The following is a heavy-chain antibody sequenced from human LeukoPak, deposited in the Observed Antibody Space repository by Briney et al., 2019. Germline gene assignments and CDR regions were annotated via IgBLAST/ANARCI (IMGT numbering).Heavy chain of an antibody. D-gene: IGHD4-17*01. CDR3: ANELRPNDY. V-gene: IGHV3-23*01. J-gene: IGHJ4*02. Sequence: GGSLRLSCVVSGLTFSNRAMTWVRQAPGKGLEWVSSISISGNKILYADSVTGRFTISRDNSKHTLFLQMNSLQTEDTGVYFCANELRPNDYWGQGTLVTVS. CDR1: GLTFSNRA. CDR2: ISISGNKI.